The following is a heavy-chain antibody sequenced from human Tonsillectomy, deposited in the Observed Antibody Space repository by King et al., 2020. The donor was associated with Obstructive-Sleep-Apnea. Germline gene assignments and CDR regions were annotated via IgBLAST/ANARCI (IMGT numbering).Heavy chain of an antibody. CDR1: GSSISAGYY. J-gene: IGHJ4*02. CDR2: IYHSGST. V-gene: IGHV4-38-2*02. CDR3: ARAWEYDSSGYPSFSDDY. D-gene: IGHD3-22*01. Sequence: VQLQESGPGLVKPSETLSLTCTVSGSSISAGYYWGWIRQPPGKGLDWIGSIYHSGSTYYNPSLKSRVTISIDTSKNQFSLKLSSVTAADTAVYYCARAWEYDSSGYPSFSDDYWGQGTLVTVSS.